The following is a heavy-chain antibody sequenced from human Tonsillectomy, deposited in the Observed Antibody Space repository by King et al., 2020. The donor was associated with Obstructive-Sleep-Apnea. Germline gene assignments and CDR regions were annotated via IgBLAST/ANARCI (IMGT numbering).Heavy chain of an antibody. CDR2: ISGSGGST. Sequence: QLVQSGGGLVQPGGSLRISCAASGFTFSSYAMSWVRQTPGKGLEWVSGISGSGGSTYYADSAKGRFTISRDNFKNTVYLQMSSLRAEDTAVYYCAKDSSWDQMSFNYYFDYWGQGTLVTVSS. V-gene: IGHV3-23*04. CDR1: GFTFSSYA. CDR3: AKDSSWDQMSFNYYFDY. J-gene: IGHJ4*02. D-gene: IGHD1-20*01.